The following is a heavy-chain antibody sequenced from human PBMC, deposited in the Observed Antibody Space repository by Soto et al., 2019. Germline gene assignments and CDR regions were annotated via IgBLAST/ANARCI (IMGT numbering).Heavy chain of an antibody. D-gene: IGHD4-4*01. J-gene: IGHJ4*02. CDR2: INPNSGGT. V-gene: IGHV1-2*04. Sequence: ASVKVSCKASGYTFTGYYMHWVRQAPGQGLEWMGWINPNSGGTNYAQKFQGWVTMTRDTSISTACMELSRLRSDDTAVYYCARTTRDSIEYYFAYWGQGTLVTVSS. CDR1: GYTFTGYY. CDR3: ARTTRDSIEYYFAY.